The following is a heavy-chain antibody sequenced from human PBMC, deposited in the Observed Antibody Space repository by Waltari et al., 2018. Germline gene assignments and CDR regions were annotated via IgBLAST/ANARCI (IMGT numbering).Heavy chain of an antibody. CDR3: ARALRGAAAGTQWFDP. CDR1: GGHISSYY. CDR2: IYTSGST. Sequence: QVQLQESGPGLVKPSETLSLTCTVSGGHISSYYWSWIRQPAGKGLEWIGRIYTSGSTNYNASLKSRVTMSVDTSKNQFSLKLSSVTAADTAVYYCARALRGAAAGTQWFDPWGQGTLVTVSS. V-gene: IGHV4-4*07. J-gene: IGHJ5*02. D-gene: IGHD6-13*01.